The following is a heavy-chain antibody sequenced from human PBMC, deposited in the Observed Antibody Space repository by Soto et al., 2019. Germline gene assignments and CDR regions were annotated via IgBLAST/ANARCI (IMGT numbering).Heavy chain of an antibody. CDR2: IRGFSPYT. J-gene: IGHJ6*02. D-gene: IGHD3-10*01. V-gene: IGHV3-21*01. Sequence: PGGSLRLSCISSGFTFRTYTMNWVRQAPGKGLEWVSGIRGFSPYTFYAESVKGRFTISRDNAKNSLYLQMSSLRAEDTAVYYCARDRGYDAHDYYYNAMDVWGQGTTVTVS. CDR3: ARDRGYDAHDYYYNAMDV. CDR1: GFTFRTYT.